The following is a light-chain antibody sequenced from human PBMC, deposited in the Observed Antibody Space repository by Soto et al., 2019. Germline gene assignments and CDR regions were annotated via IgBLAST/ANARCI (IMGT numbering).Light chain of an antibody. J-gene: IGKJ2*01. Sequence: EIVLTQSPGTLSLSPGERATLSCRASQSVSSSYLAWYQHKPGQAPRLLIYGASSRATGISDRFSGSGSGTDFTLIISRLEPEDFVVYYCQQYGSLPYTFGQGTKLEIK. V-gene: IGKV3-20*01. CDR2: GAS. CDR1: QSVSSSY. CDR3: QQYGSLPYT.